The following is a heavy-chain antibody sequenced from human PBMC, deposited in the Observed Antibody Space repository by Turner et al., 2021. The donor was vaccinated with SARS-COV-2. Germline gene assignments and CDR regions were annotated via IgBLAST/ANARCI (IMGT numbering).Heavy chain of an antibody. V-gene: IGHV1-24*01. CDR1: GYTLTELS. D-gene: IGHD4-17*01. CDR3: AATTPHTVTNNWFDP. J-gene: IGHJ5*02. CDR2: CDAEDGET. Sequence: QVQLVQSGAEVKKPGASVKVSCKVSGYTLTELSMHWVRQAPGKGLEWMGGCDAEDGETIYEQKYQGTVTMTEDTSTDTAYMELSSLRSKDTAVYYCAATTPHTVTNNWFDPWGQGTLVTVSS.